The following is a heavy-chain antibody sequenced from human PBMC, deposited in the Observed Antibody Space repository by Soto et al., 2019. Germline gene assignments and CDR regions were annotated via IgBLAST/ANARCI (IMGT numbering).Heavy chain of an antibody. D-gene: IGHD4-17*01. CDR1: GYTFTSYG. J-gene: IGHJ3*02. CDR2: ISAYNGNT. V-gene: IGHV1-18*01. Sequence: ASVKVSCKASGYTFTSYGISWVRQAPGQGLEWMGWISAYNGNTNYAQKLQGRVTMTTDTSKNTLYLQMNSLRAEDTAVYYCARDFPPLGDSAFDIWGQGTMVTVSS. CDR3: ARDFPPLGDSAFDI.